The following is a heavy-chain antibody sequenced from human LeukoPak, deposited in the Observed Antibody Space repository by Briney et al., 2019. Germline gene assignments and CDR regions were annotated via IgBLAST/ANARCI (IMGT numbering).Heavy chain of an antibody. J-gene: IGHJ3*02. Sequence: GGSLRLSCAGSGFTFSKFGMIWVRQAPGRGLEWVSAISGSGGSTYYADSVKGRFTISRDNSKNTLYLQMNSLRAEDTAVYYCAKDHKFKGAFDIWGQGTMVTVSS. CDR3: AKDHKFKGAFDI. CDR1: GFTFSKFG. CDR2: ISGSGGST. V-gene: IGHV3-23*01.